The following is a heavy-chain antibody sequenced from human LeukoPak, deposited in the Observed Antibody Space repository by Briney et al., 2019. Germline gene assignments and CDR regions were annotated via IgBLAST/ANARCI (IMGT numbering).Heavy chain of an antibody. J-gene: IGHJ4*02. Sequence: ASVKVSCKASGYTFTGYYMHWVRQAPGQGLEGMGWINPNSGGTNYAQKFQGRVTMTRDTSISTAYMELSRLRSDDTAVYYCARDPGAAVFDYWGQGTLVIVSS. CDR3: ARDPGAAVFDY. CDR1: GYTFTGYY. CDR2: INPNSGGT. D-gene: IGHD2-15*01. V-gene: IGHV1-2*02.